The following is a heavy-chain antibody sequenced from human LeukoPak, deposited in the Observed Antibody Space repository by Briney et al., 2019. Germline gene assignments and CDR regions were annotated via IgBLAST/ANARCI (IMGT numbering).Heavy chain of an antibody. CDR3: LRDLGPFDY. V-gene: IGHV3-7*01. CDR1: GFTLSTYW. CDR2: INQDGSEK. J-gene: IGHJ4*02. Sequence: QTGGSLRLSCAASGFTLSTYWMSWVRQAPGMGLEWVAKINQDGSEKYYVDSVKGRFTISRDNAKNSLYLQMNSLRAEDTAVYYCLRDLGPFDYWGQGTLVTVSS.